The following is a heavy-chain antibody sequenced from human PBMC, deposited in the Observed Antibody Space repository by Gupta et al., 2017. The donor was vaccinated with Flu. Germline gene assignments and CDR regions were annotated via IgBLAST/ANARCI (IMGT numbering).Heavy chain of an antibody. J-gene: IGHJ6*02. CDR3: ARGRWQKMDGPRYFYYFMDV. CDR1: GFIFSDYY. V-gene: IGHV3-11*01. D-gene: IGHD2-21*01. Sequence: QVQLVESGGRLVKPGGSLRLSCAGAGFIFSDYYMTWIRQAPGEGLQWISYISSTGDTIYYADSVKGRFTVSRDNAKNSLYLQMNSLSAEDTAVYYCARGRWQKMDGPRYFYYFMDVWGQGTTVTVSS. CDR2: ISSTGDTI.